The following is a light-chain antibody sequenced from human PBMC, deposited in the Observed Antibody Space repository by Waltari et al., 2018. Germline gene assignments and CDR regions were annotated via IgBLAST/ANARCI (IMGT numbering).Light chain of an antibody. CDR2: LGS. J-gene: IGKJ1*01. CDR1: QSLLHTNAYNY. Sequence: DIVMTQSPLSLPVTPGEPASIPCRASQSLLHTNAYNYLDWYLQKPGQSPQLLIYLGSNRASGVPDRFSGSGSGTDFTLKISRVEAEDVGVYYCMQALQTPWTFGQGTKVEIK. CDR3: MQALQTPWT. V-gene: IGKV2-28*01.